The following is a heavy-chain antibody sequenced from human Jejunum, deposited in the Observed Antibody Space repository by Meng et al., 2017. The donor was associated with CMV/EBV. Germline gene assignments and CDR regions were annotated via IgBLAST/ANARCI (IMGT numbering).Heavy chain of an antibody. J-gene: IGHJ5*02. Sequence: SGDSVSSNRAAWNWIRQSPSRGLEWLGRTYYRSNWSTDYALSVKSRITISPDTSKNQVSLHPTSLTPEDTAMYYCVRSSTTGGFDPWGQGTLVTVSS. V-gene: IGHV6-1*01. CDR1: GDSVSSNRAA. CDR2: TYYRSNWST. CDR3: VRSSTTGGFDP. D-gene: IGHD7-27*01.